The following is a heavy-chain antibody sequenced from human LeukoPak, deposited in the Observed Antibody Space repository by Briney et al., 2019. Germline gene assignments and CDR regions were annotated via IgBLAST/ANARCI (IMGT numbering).Heavy chain of an antibody. CDR1: GGTFSSYA. CDR3: ARVPLWFGELLSPFDP. V-gene: IGHV1-69*13. J-gene: IGHJ5*02. CDR2: IIPIFGTA. Sequence: GASVKVSCKASGGTFSSYAISWVRQAPGQGLEWMGGIIPIFGTANYAQKFQGRVTITADESTSTAYMELSSLRSEDTAVYYCARVPLWFGELLSPFDPWGQGTLVTVSS. D-gene: IGHD3-10*01.